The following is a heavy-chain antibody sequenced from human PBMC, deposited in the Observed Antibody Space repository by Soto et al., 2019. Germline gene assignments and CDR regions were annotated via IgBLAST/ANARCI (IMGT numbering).Heavy chain of an antibody. V-gene: IGHV3-33*01. D-gene: IGHD1-26*01. J-gene: IGHJ3*02. Sequence: CLRVSFGASGFTFGSYGMHWLRQAPGKGLEWVAVIWYDGSNKYYADSVKGRFTISRDNSKNTLYLQMNSLRAEDTAVYYCAREGVGATPLAAFDIWGQGTMVTVSS. CDR2: IWYDGSNK. CDR1: GFTFGSYG. CDR3: AREGVGATPLAAFDI.